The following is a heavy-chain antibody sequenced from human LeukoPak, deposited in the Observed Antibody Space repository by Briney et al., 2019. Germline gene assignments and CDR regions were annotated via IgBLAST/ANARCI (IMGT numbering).Heavy chain of an antibody. J-gene: IGHJ4*02. CDR2: INHSGST. D-gene: IGHD3-22*01. CDR3: ARVTGYMIEDYFDY. V-gene: IGHV4-34*01. CDR1: GGSFSGYY. Sequence: SETLSLSCAVYGGSFSGYYWSWIRQPPGKGLEWIGEINHSGSTNYNPSLKSRVTISVDTSKNQFSLKLRSVTAADTAVYYCARVTGYMIEDYFDYWGQGTLVTVSS.